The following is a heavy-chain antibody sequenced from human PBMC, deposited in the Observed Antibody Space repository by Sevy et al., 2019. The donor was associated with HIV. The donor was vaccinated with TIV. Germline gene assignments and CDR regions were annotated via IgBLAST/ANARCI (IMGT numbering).Heavy chain of an antibody. CDR3: ARVVVVAADQTTHAFDV. CDR2: INGFNGNT. V-gene: IGHV1-18*01. D-gene: IGHD2-15*01. J-gene: IGHJ3*01. CDR1: GYTFSNYG. Sequence: ASVKVSCKTSGYTFSNYGISWVRQAPGQGLEWMGWINGFNGNTHYAQKVQGRVTITTDTSRTTAYMELRSLRSDDTAVYYCARVVVVAADQTTHAFDVWGQGTMVTVSS.